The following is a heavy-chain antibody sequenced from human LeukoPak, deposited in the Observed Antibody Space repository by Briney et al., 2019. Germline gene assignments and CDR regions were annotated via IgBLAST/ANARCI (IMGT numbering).Heavy chain of an antibody. CDR3: ARRSVTIYYMDV. D-gene: IGHD4-11*01. J-gene: IGHJ6*03. Sequence: GSLRLSCAASGFTFSSYEMNWVRQAPGKGLEWVSYISSSGSTIYYADSVKGRFTISRDNAKNSLYLQMNSLRAEDTAVYYCARRSVTIYYMDVWGKGTTVTISS. CDR2: ISSSGSTI. V-gene: IGHV3-48*03. CDR1: GFTFSSYE.